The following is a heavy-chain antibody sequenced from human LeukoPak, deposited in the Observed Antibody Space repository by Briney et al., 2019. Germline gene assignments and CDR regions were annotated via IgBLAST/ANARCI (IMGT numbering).Heavy chain of an antibody. V-gene: IGHV3-30*18. J-gene: IGHJ4*02. Sequence: GGSLRLSCAASGFTFSSYGMHWVRQAPGKGLEWVAVVPYDGSNKYYADSVKGRFTISRDNSKNTLSLQMNSLRPEDTAVYYCAKDPRIEAAAPDYWGQGTLVTVSS. CDR3: AKDPRIEAAAPDY. CDR1: GFTFSSYG. D-gene: IGHD6-13*01. CDR2: VPYDGSNK.